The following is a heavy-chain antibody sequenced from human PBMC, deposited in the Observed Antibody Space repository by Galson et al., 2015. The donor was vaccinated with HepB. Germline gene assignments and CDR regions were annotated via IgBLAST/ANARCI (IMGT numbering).Heavy chain of an antibody. Sequence: SLRLSCAASGFTFSSYGMHWVRQAPGKGLEWVAFIRYDGSNKYYADSVKGRFTISRDNSKNTLYLQMNSLRAEDTAVYYCAKVPYYYDSSGYFAGAFDIWGQGTMVTVSS. D-gene: IGHD3-22*01. CDR1: GFTFSSYG. J-gene: IGHJ3*02. V-gene: IGHV3-30*02. CDR2: IRYDGSNK. CDR3: AKVPYYYDSSGYFAGAFDI.